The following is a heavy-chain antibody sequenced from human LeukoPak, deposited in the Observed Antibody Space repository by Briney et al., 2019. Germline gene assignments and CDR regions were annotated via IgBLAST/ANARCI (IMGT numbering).Heavy chain of an antibody. CDR3: ARDCSSTSCPLPLDY. CDR1: GFTFSSYS. D-gene: IGHD2-2*01. Sequence: GGSLRLSCAASGFTFSSYSMNWVRQAPGKGLEWVSSISSSSSYIYYADSVKGRFTISRDNAKNSLYLQMNSLRAEDTAVYYCARDCSSTSCPLPLDYWGQGTLVTVSS. J-gene: IGHJ4*02. CDR2: ISSSSSYI. V-gene: IGHV3-21*01.